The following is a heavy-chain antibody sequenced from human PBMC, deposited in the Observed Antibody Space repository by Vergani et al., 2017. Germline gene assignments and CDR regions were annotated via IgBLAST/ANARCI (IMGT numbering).Heavy chain of an antibody. J-gene: IGHJ5*02. CDR1: GASIRSRNYY. V-gene: IGHV4-39*01. CDR3: ARHSTVEWLVKLGWIDP. Sequence: QLQLQESGPGLVKPSATLSLTCSVSGASIRSRNYYWGWIRQPPRKGLEWIASIYYSGSTYYNPSLKSRVTISVDTSKNQFSLKLSSVTAADTAVYFCARHSTVEWLVKLGWIDPWGQGILVTVSS. D-gene: IGHD6-19*01. CDR2: IYYSGST.